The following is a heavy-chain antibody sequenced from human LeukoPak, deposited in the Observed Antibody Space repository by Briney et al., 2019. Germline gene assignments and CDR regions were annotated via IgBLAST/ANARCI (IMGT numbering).Heavy chain of an antibody. CDR3: AKDTSRFIAVAGTYFDY. CDR1: GFTFDDYA. Sequence: GRSLRLSCAASGFTFDDYAMHWVRQAPGKGLEWVSGISWNGGSIGYADSVKGRFTISRDNAKNSLYLQMNSLRAEDTALYYCAKDTSRFIAVAGTYFDYWGQGTLVTVSS. V-gene: IGHV3-9*01. J-gene: IGHJ4*02. CDR2: ISWNGGSI. D-gene: IGHD6-19*01.